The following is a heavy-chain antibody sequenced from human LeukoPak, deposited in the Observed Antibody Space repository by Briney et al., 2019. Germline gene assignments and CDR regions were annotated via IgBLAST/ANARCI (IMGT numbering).Heavy chain of an antibody. J-gene: IGHJ6*02. CDR3: ARVADTAMGRYYYYGMDV. Sequence: ASVKVSCKASGYTFTGYYMHWVRQAPGQGLEWMGWINPNSGGINYAQKFQGRVTMTRDTSISTAYMELSRLRSDDTAVYYCARVADTAMGRYYYYGMDVWGQGTTVTVSS. V-gene: IGHV1-2*02. D-gene: IGHD5-18*01. CDR2: INPNSGGI. CDR1: GYTFTGYY.